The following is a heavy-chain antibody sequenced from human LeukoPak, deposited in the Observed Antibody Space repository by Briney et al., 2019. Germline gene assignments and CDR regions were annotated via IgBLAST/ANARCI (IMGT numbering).Heavy chain of an antibody. CDR3: ARDRVIAAAGTYYYYYGMDV. CDR1: GGTFSSYA. V-gene: IGHV1-69*04. CDR2: IIPILGIA. Sequence: SVKVSCKASGGTFSSYAISWVRQAPGQGLEWMGRIIPILGIANYAQKFQGRVTITADKSTSTAYMELSSLRSEDTAVYYCARDRVIAAAGTYYYYYGMDVWGQGTTVTVSS. J-gene: IGHJ6*02. D-gene: IGHD6-13*01.